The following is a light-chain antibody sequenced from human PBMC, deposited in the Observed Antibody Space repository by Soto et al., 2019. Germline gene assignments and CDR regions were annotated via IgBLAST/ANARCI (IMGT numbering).Light chain of an antibody. J-gene: IGKJ1*01. CDR2: SAS. CDR3: QQYNSYSTFGPAT. Sequence: DIQMTQSPSTLSASVGDRVTITCRASQSISTWLAWYRQKPGKAPKLLIYSASDLESGVPSRFSGSGFGTEFTLTITSLQPDDFATYYCQQYNSYSTFGPATFGQGTKVDIK. V-gene: IGKV1-5*03. CDR1: QSISTW.